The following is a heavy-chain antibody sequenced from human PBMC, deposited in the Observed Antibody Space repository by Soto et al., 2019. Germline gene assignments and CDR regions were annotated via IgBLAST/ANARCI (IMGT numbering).Heavy chain of an antibody. CDR3: ARVGCSGGSCYLDY. CDR2: IYYSGST. CDR1: GGSISSYY. J-gene: IGHJ4*02. Sequence: QVQLQESGPGLVKPSETLSLTCTVSGGSISSYYWSWIRQPPGKGLEWIGYIYYSGSTNYNPSLTSRVTISVDTSKNPFSLKLSSVTAADTAVYYCARVGCSGGSCYLDYWGQGTLVTVSS. D-gene: IGHD2-15*01. V-gene: IGHV4-59*01.